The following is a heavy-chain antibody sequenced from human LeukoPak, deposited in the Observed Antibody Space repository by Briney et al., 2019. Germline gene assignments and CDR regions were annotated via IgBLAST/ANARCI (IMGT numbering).Heavy chain of an antibody. CDR2: IYNSGST. CDR3: ARHIQWLSSYYFDY. CDR1: GDSSRSRSYY. J-gene: IGHJ4*02. Sequence: PSETLSLTCTVSGDSSRSRSYYWGWIRQPPGKGLEWIGSIYNSGSTYYSPSLKSRVTMSVDTSTHQFSLELSSVTAADTAVYYCARHIQWLSSYYFDYWGPGILVTVSS. D-gene: IGHD6-19*01. V-gene: IGHV4-39*01.